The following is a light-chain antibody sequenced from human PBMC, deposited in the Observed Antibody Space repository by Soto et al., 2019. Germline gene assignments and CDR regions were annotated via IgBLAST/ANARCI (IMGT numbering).Light chain of an antibody. CDR2: EGT. V-gene: IGLV2-23*03. CDR1: TSDVGSYNL. Sequence: QSVLTQPASMSGSPGQSITISCTGTTSDVGSYNLISWYQQYPGTAPKLIIYEGTKRPSGISNRFSASKSGNTASLTISGLQAEDEADYYCCSYAGSRTFVVLGGGTKL. J-gene: IGLJ3*02. CDR3: CSYAGSRTFVV.